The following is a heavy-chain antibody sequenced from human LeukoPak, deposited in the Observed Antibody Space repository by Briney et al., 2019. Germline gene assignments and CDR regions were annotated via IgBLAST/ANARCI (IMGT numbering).Heavy chain of an antibody. J-gene: IGHJ2*01. V-gene: IGHV5-51*01. CDR3: ARHSPVAGSYWYFDL. CDR1: GYSFTSYW. CDR2: IYPGDSDT. D-gene: IGHD6-19*01. Sequence: GESLKISCKGSGYSFTSYWIGWVRQMPGKGLEWMGIIYPGDSDTRYSPSFQGQVTISADKSISTAYLQWSSLKASDTAMYYCARHSPVAGSYWYFDLWGRGTLVTVSS.